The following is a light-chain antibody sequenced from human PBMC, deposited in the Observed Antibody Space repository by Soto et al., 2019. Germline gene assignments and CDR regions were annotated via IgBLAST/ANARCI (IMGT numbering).Light chain of an antibody. CDR3: QQYNNWLGT. Sequence: ELVMTHSPATLSVSPGERATLSCRASQSVSSNLAWYQQKPGQAPRLLIYGASTRATGIPARFSGSGSGTKFTLTISSLQSEDFAVYYCQQYNNWLGTFGQGTRLEIK. J-gene: IGKJ5*01. CDR1: QSVSSN. CDR2: GAS. V-gene: IGKV3-15*01.